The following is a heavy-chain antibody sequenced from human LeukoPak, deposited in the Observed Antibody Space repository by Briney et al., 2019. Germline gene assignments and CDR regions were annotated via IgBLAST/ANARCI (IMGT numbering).Heavy chain of an antibody. V-gene: IGHV1-3*01. CDR1: GYTFTSYA. CDR2: INASNGNT. CDR3: ARDGLDY. J-gene: IGHJ4*02. Sequence: ASVKVSCKASGYTFTSYAMHWVRQAPGQRLEWMGWINASNGNTKYSQKFQGRVTITRDTCASTAYMELSSLRSDDTAVYYCARDGLDYWGQGTLVTVSS.